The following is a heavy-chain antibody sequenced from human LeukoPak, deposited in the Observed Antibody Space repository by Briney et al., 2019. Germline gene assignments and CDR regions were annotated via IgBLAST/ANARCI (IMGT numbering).Heavy chain of an antibody. CDR3: ARGRRGMVRGVTKYYYYYMDV. V-gene: IGHV1-46*01. CDR1: GNTFTSYF. J-gene: IGHJ6*03. Sequence: ASVKVSCKASGNTFTSYFMHWVRQAPGQGLEWMGIVNPSGGGTSNAQKFQGRVTMTRDTSTSTVYMELSSLRSEDTAVYYCARGRRGMVRGVTKYYYYYMDVWGKGTTVTISS. CDR2: VNPSGGGT. D-gene: IGHD3-10*01.